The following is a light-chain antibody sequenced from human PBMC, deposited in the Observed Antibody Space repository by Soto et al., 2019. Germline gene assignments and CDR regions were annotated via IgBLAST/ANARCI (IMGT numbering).Light chain of an antibody. Sequence: EIVLTQSPATLSLSPGERATLSCRASQSVSSYLALYQQKPGQAPRLPIYDASNRATGIPARFSGSGSGTDFTLTISSLEPEDFAVYYCQQRSNWPPLTFGGGTKVEIK. CDR3: QQRSNWPPLT. CDR1: QSVSSY. V-gene: IGKV3-11*01. CDR2: DAS. J-gene: IGKJ4*01.